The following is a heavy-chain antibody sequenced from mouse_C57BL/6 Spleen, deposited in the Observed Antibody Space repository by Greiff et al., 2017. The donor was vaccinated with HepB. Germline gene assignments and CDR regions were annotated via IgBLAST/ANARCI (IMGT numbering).Heavy chain of an antibody. CDR2: INYDGSST. CDR3: ARDREFYWYFDV. V-gene: IGHV5-16*01. J-gene: IGHJ1*03. CDR1: GFTFSDYY. D-gene: IGHD3-3*01. Sequence: EVHLVESEGGLVQPGSSMKLSCTASGFTFSDYYMAWVRQVPEKGLEWVANINYDGSSTYYLDSLKSRFIISRDNAKNILYLQMSSLKSEDTATYYCARDREFYWYFDVWGTGTTVTVSS.